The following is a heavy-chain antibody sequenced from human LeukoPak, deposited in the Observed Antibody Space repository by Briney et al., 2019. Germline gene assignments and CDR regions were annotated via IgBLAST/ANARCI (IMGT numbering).Heavy chain of an antibody. Sequence: ASVKVSCKASGYTFTAYYIHWVRQAPGQGLEWMGRINPNSGGTNYAQKFQGRVTLTRDTSITTAYMELSRLRSDDAAVYYCAKARGLYCSSTSCYECDVWGKGTTVTVSS. D-gene: IGHD2-2*01. CDR1: GYTFTAYY. CDR2: INPNSGGT. CDR3: AKARGLYCSSTSCYECDV. V-gene: IGHV1-2*06. J-gene: IGHJ6*04.